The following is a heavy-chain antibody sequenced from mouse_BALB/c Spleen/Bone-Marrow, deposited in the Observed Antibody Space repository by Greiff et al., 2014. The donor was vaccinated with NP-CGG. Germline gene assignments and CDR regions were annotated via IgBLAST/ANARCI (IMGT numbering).Heavy chain of an antibody. CDR1: GYTFTDYT. CDR3: ARARHYDF. J-gene: IGHJ2*01. V-gene: IGHV1-18*01. Sequence: VQLQQSGPELVKPGASVKISCKTSGYTFTDYTLHWVKQSHGKSLEWIGGVNPNSGGTSYNQKFEGKATLNLDESSTTAYMELRSLTSDDSAVYYCARARHYDFWGQGTTLTVSS. CDR2: VNPNSGGT.